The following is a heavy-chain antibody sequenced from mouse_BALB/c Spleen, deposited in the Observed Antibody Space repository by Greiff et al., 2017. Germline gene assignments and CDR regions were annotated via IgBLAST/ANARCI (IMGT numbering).Heavy chain of an antibody. CDR1: GYTFTSYT. V-gene: IGHV1-4*01. Sequence: QVQLQQSGAELARPGASVKMSCKASGYTFTSYTMHWVKQRPGQGLEWIGYINPSSGYTNYNQKFKDKATLTVDKSSSTAYMELRSLTSEDSAVYYCARGENWETGYWYFDVWGAGTTVTVSS. D-gene: IGHD4-1*01. J-gene: IGHJ1*01. CDR3: ARGENWETGYWYFDV. CDR2: INPSSGYT.